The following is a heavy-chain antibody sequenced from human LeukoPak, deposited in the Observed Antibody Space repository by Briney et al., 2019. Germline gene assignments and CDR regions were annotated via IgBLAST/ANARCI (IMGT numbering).Heavy chain of an antibody. J-gene: IGHJ4*02. D-gene: IGHD4-17*01. Sequence: GASVKVSCKASGYTFTGCYMHWVRQAPGQGLEWMGWINPNSGGTNYAQKFQGRVTMTRDTSISTAYMELSGLRSDDTAVYYCARDYGDYDYWGQGTLVTVSS. CDR2: INPNSGGT. V-gene: IGHV1-2*02. CDR1: GYTFTGCY. CDR3: ARDYGDYDY.